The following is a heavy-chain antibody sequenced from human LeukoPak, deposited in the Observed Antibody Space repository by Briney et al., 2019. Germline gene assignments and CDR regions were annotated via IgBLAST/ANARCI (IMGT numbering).Heavy chain of an antibody. Sequence: SGGSLRLSCAASGFTFSSYAMSWVRQAPGKGLEWVSAISGSGGSTYYAGSVKGRFTISRDNSKNTLYLQMNSLRAEDTAVYYCARVFTGSSWYFDYWGQGTLVTVSS. CDR1: GFTFSSYA. CDR3: ARVFTGSSWYFDY. CDR2: ISGSGGST. J-gene: IGHJ4*02. V-gene: IGHV3-23*01. D-gene: IGHD2-15*01.